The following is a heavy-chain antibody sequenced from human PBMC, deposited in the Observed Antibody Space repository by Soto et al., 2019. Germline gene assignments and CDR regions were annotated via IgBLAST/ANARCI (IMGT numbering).Heavy chain of an antibody. CDR3: ARDGSIPDIVVVVAATPVRYGMDV. Sequence: QVQLVESGGGVVQPGRSLRLSCAASGFTFSSYGMHWVRQAPGKGLEWVAVIWYDGSNKYYADSVKGRFTISRDNSKNTLYLQMNSLRAEDTAVYYCARDGSIPDIVVVVAATPVRYGMDVW. CDR1: GFTFSSYG. V-gene: IGHV3-33*01. J-gene: IGHJ6*01. D-gene: IGHD2-15*01. CDR2: IWYDGSNK.